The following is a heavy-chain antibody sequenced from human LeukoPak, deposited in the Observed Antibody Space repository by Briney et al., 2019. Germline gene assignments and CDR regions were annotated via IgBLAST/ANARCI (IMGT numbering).Heavy chain of an antibody. J-gene: IGHJ2*01. V-gene: IGHV4-30-2*01. CDR3: ARSRGVTGYTIRYFDL. D-gene: IGHD3-9*01. CDR1: GGSITSGGYS. Sequence: SETLSLTCAVSGGSITSGGYSWSWIRQPPGKALEWIGYMYHRGHTYYNPSLKSRVTISLDSSKNQFSLKLNSATAADTAVYYCARSRGVTGYTIRYFDLWGRGALVTVSS. CDR2: MYHRGHT.